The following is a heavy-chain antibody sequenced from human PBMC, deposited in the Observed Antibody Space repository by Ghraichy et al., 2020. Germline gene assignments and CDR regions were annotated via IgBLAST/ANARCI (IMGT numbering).Heavy chain of an antibody. D-gene: IGHD2-15*01. CDR1: GFTFDDYA. CDR3: AKDMRGSYYYAMDV. V-gene: IGHV3-9*01. J-gene: IGHJ6*02. Sequence: SLRLSCAASGFTFDDYAMHWVRQGPGKRLEWFSGITWSSESVDYADSVKGRFTISRDNARNSLYLQMNSLRAEDTALYYCAKDMRGSYYYAMDVWGQGTTVSVSS. CDR2: ITWSSESV.